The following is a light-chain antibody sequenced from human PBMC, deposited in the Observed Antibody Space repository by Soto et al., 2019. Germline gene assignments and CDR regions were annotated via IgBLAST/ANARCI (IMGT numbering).Light chain of an antibody. CDR1: QYIKTR. V-gene: IGKV3-11*01. CDR3: HQRQSWPRP. CDR2: QTS. Sequence: EVVLKMSAATVSSFTSDRVTLSCMASQYIKTRLAWYQHRPGQAPRLLIYQTSLRAAGIPARFSASGSGTDFTLTISDVQPEDFALYYCHQRQSWPRPFGQGTKVDIK. J-gene: IGKJ1*01.